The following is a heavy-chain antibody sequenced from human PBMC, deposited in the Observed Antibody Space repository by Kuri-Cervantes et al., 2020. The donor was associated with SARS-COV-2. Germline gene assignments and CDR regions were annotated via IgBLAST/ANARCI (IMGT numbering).Heavy chain of an antibody. CDR3: ARGYSSSSTEFDP. CDR2: IVVGSGNT. Sequence: SVKVSCKASGFTFTSSAVQWVRQARGQRLEWIGWIVVGSGNTNYAQKFQERVTITRDTSASTAYMELSSLRSEDTAVYYCARGYSSSSTEFDPWGQGTLVTVSS. J-gene: IGHJ5*02. CDR1: GFTFTSSA. V-gene: IGHV1-58*01. D-gene: IGHD6-6*01.